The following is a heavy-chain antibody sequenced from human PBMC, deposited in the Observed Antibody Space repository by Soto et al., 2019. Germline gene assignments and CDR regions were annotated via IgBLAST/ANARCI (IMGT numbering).Heavy chain of an antibody. D-gene: IGHD2-2*01. J-gene: IGHJ3*02. CDR3: AGVVQAAMTHNEAFDI. Sequence: SLRLSCAASGFTVSSNYMSWVRQAPGKGLEWVSVIYSGGSTYYADSVKGRFTISRDNSKSTLYLQMNSLRAEDTAVYYCAGVVQAAMTHNEAFDIWGQGTMVTVSS. CDR1: GFTVSSNY. V-gene: IGHV3-66*01. CDR2: IYSGGST.